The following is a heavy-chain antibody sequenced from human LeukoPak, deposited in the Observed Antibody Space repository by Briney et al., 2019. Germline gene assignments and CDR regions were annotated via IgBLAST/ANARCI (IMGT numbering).Heavy chain of an antibody. CDR2: IYHSGTT. CDR3: ARASESGTGSFGP. CDR1: GGSINSDGYY. V-gene: IGHV4-31*03. J-gene: IGHJ5*02. D-gene: IGHD2-8*02. Sequence: SETLSLTCIVSGGSINSDGYYWSWLRQHPGKGLEWIGYIYHSGTTYDNPSLRSRVSISIDTSKGQFSLKLNSVTAADTAVYYCARASESGTGSFGPWGQGTLVTVSS.